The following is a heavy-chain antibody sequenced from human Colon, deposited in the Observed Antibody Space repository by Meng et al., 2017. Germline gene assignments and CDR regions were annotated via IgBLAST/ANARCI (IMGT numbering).Heavy chain of an antibody. Sequence: VRFVESGGGLVQPGGSLSLACKVSGFTFSKYWMSWVRQAPGKGLEWVGNIKQDGTEKNYVESVKGRFTISRDNAKNSLYLQINSLRAEDTAVYYCRGYRYWGQGTLVTVSS. D-gene: IGHD3-16*02. V-gene: IGHV3-7*01. CDR2: IKQDGTEK. CDR3: RGYRY. CDR1: GFTFSKYW. J-gene: IGHJ4*02.